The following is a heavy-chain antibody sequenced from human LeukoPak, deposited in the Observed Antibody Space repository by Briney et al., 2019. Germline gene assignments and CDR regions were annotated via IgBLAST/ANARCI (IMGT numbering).Heavy chain of an antibody. Sequence: GGSLRLSCAASGFTFSSYGMHWVRQAPGKGLEWVAFIRYDGSNKYYADSVKGRFTIYRDNSKSTLYLQMNSLRAEDTAVYYCAKMGDIVVVPAAILEGDDDYWGQGTLVTVCS. CDR2: IRYDGSNK. CDR3: AKMGDIVVVPAAILEGDDDY. J-gene: IGHJ4*02. V-gene: IGHV3-30*02. CDR1: GFTFSSYG. D-gene: IGHD2-2*02.